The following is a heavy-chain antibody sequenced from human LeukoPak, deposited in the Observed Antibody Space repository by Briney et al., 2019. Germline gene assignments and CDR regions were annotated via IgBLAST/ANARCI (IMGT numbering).Heavy chain of an antibody. Sequence: SETLSLTCAVYGGSFSGYYWSWIRQPPGKGLEWIGEINHSGSTNYNPSLKSRVTISVDTSKNQFSLKLSSVTAADTAVYYCARGDRLSPRTWFDPWGQGTLVTVSS. J-gene: IGHJ5*02. CDR3: ARGDRLSPRTWFDP. V-gene: IGHV4-34*01. CDR2: INHSGST. CDR1: GGSFSGYY. D-gene: IGHD1-14*01.